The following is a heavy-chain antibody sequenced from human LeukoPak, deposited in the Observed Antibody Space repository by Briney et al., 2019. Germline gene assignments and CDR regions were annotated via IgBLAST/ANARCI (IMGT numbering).Heavy chain of an antibody. D-gene: IGHD1-26*01. CDR2: MKADGTEK. J-gene: IGHJ4*02. CDR3: SKGGHVDY. CDR1: GFPFSTYW. Sequence: GGSPRLSCAASGFPFSTYWMTWVRQTPGKGLEWVANMKADGTEKNYLDSVKGRFTISRDNAKNSLYLQMNSLSAEDTGVYYCSKGGHVDYCGPGTLVTVSS. V-gene: IGHV3-7*01.